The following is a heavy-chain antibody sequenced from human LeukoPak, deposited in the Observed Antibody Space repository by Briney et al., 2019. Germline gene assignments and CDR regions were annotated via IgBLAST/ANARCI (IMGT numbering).Heavy chain of an antibody. D-gene: IGHD6-19*01. Sequence: GGSLRLSCAASGFTFSSYLMTWVRQAPGKGLEWVSTISGSGDSTYYADSVKGRFTISRDNSKNTLYLQMNSLRAEDAAVYYCAKDRSGWYYFDYWGQGTLVTVSS. CDR1: GFTFSSYL. CDR3: AKDRSGWYYFDY. J-gene: IGHJ4*02. CDR2: ISGSGDST. V-gene: IGHV3-23*01.